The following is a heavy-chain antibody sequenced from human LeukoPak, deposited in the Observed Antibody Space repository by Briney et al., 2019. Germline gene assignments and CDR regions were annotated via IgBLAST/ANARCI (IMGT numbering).Heavy chain of an antibody. CDR2: INPNSGGT. Sequence: VASVKVSCKASGYTFTGYYMHWVRQAPGQGLEWMGWINPNSGGTNYAQKFQGRVTMTRNTSISTAYMELSSLRSEDTAVYYCAGTTIFGAGHGMDVWGQGTTVTVSS. J-gene: IGHJ6*02. CDR1: GYTFTGYY. V-gene: IGHV1-2*02. D-gene: IGHD3-3*01. CDR3: AGTTIFGAGHGMDV.